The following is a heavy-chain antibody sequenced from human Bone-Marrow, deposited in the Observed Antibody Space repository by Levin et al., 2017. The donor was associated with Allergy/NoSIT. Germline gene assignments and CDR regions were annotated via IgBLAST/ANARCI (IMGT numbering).Heavy chain of an antibody. CDR1: GFRFSDYY. J-gene: IGHJ5*02. CDR2: ISSSGITV. V-gene: IGHV3-11*01. CDR3: APRDWFDP. Sequence: LSLTCAASGFRFSDYYMSWIRQPPGKGLEWISFISSSGITVYYADSVKGRFTISRDNAKSSIYLQMNGLRADDTAVYYCAPRDWFDPWGQGTLVTVSS. D-gene: IGHD3-10*01.